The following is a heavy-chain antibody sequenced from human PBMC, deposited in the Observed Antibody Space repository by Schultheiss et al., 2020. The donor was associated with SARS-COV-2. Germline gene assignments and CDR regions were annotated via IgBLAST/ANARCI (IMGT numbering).Heavy chain of an antibody. J-gene: IGHJ5*02. V-gene: IGHV3-21*05. CDR2: ISSSSSYT. CDR1: GFSITNYT. Sequence: GGSLRLSCIASGFSITNYTMNWVRQAPGKGLEWVSYISSSSSYTNYADSVKGRFTISRDNAKNSLYLQMNSLRAEDTAVYYCARDSRWAGTRFRWFDPWGQGTLVTVSS. CDR3: ARDSRWAGTRFRWFDP. D-gene: IGHD1-1*01.